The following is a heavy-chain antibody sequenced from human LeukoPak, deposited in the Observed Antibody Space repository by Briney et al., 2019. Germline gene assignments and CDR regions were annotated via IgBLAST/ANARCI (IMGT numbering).Heavy chain of an antibody. CDR1: GFTFSTYA. CDR2: ISGTGGRT. Sequence: GGSLRLSCAASGFTFSTYAMTWVRQAPGKGLEWVSDISGTGGRTYYADSVKGRFTISRDNSKNTVDLLMNSLRAEDTAIYYCARDVPYYYDSSGYYSPFDCWAREPWSPSPQ. V-gene: IGHV3-23*01. J-gene: IGHJ4*02. CDR3: ARDVPYYYDSSGYYSPFDC. D-gene: IGHD3-22*01.